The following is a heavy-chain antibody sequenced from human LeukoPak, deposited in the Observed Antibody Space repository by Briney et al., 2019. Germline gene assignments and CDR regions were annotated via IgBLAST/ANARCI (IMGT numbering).Heavy chain of an antibody. CDR1: GFSLSTSGVG. D-gene: IGHD5-12*01. CDR2: IYWNDDK. V-gene: IGHV2-5*01. CDR3: AHSPNSGYDTVLSQ. Sequence: SGPTLVKPTQTLTLTCTFAGFSLSTSGVGVGWIRQPPGRALEWLALIYWNDDKRYSPSLKSRLTITKDTSKNQVVLRMTNMDPVDTATYFCAHSPNSGYDTVLSQWGQGTLVTVSS. J-gene: IGHJ4*02.